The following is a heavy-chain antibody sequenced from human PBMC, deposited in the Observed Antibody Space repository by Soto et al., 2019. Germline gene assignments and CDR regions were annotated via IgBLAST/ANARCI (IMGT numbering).Heavy chain of an antibody. J-gene: IGHJ4*02. Sequence: ASVKLSCKASGYSYTNYDINWVRQATGQGLEWMGWMNPKSGNTGYAQQFQGRVTMTRSTSISTAYMELSSLRSEDTAIYYCVRVYGEIDYWGQGTLVTVSS. V-gene: IGHV1-8*01. CDR2: MNPKSGNT. CDR1: GYSYTNYD. D-gene: IGHD4-17*01. CDR3: VRVYGEIDY.